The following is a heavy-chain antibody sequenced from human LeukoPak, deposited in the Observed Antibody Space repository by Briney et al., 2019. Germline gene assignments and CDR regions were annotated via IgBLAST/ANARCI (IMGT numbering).Heavy chain of an antibody. CDR3: ARVGATTNAVDY. V-gene: IGHV3-33*01. Sequence: GGSLRLSCAASGFTFSSYVMHWVRQAPGKGLEWVAVIWYDGSNKYYADSVKGRFTISRDNSKNTLYLQMNSLRAEDTAVYYCARVGATTNAVDYWGQGTLVTVSS. J-gene: IGHJ4*02. CDR1: GFTFSSYV. D-gene: IGHD1-26*01. CDR2: IWYDGSNK.